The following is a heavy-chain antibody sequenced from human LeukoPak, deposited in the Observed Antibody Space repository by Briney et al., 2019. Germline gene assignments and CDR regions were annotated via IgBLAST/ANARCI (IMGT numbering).Heavy chain of an antibody. CDR3: ARDSRVAVAGELADYYYGMDV. Sequence: GGSLRLSCAASGFTVSSSYMSWVRQAPGKGLEWVSVIYSGGSTYYADSVKGRFTISRDNSKNTLYLQMNSLRAEDTAVYYCARDSRVAVAGELADYYYGMDVWGQGTTVTVSS. D-gene: IGHD6-19*01. CDR2: IYSGGST. J-gene: IGHJ6*02. V-gene: IGHV3-66*01. CDR1: GFTVSSSY.